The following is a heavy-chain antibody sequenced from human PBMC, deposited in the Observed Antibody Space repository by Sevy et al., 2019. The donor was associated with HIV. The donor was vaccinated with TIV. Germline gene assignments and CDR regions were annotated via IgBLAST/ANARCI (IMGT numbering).Heavy chain of an antibody. CDR2: INGDGNSP. CDR1: GFTFSKYW. V-gene: IGHV3-74*01. D-gene: IGHD3-3*01. J-gene: IGHJ6*02. CDR3: AREGVDFWSGPVDYYYGMDV. Sequence: GGSLRLSCEVSGFTFSKYWMHWVRQAPGKGLVWVSRINGDGNSPIYAASVQGRFTISRDNAKNTLFLQMNSLRAEDKGIDSCAREGVDFWSGPVDYYYGMDVWGQGTTVTVSS.